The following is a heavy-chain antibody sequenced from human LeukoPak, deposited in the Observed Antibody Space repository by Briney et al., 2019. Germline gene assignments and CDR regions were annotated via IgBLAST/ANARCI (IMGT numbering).Heavy chain of an antibody. D-gene: IGHD4-17*01. CDR3: AILDGDYVS. CDR2: ISSSSSYI. V-gene: IGHV3-21*01. Sequence: PGGSLRLSCAASGFTFSTYALSWVRQAPGKGLEWVSSISSSSSYIYYADSVKGRFTISRDNAKNSLYLQMNSLRAEDTAVYYCAILDGDYVSWGQGTLVTVSS. J-gene: IGHJ5*02. CDR1: GFTFSTYA.